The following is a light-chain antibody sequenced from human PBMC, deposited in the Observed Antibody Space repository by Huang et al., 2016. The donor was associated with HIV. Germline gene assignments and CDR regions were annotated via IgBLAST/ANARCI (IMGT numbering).Light chain of an antibody. J-gene: IGKJ1*01. Sequence: EIVLTQSPGTLSLSPGERATLSCRASQGGSSNNSDWYQQKPGQAPRLLIYGASSRATGIPDRFSGSGSGTDFTLTISRLEPEDFAVYYWQQYGGSPWTFGQGTKVEIK. CDR1: QGGSSNN. CDR3: QQYGGSPWT. V-gene: IGKV3-20*01. CDR2: GAS.